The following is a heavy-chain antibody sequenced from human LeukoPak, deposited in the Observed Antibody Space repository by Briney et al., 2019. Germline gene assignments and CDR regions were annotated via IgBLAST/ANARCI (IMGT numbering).Heavy chain of an antibody. CDR2: IIPIFGTA. Sequence: GASVKVSCKASGGTFSSYAISWVRQAPGQGLEWMGGIIPIFGTANYAQKFQGRVTITADESTSTAYMELSSLRSEDTAVYYCARGGYNWNYLDYWGQGTLVTVSS. CDR1: GGTFSSYA. J-gene: IGHJ4*02. V-gene: IGHV1-69*13. D-gene: IGHD1-20*01. CDR3: ARGGYNWNYLDY.